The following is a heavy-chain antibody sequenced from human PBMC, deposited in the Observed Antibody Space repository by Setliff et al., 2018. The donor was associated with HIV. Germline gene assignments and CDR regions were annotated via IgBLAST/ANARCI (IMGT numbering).Heavy chain of an antibody. V-gene: IGHV4-61*09. D-gene: IGHD3-22*01. J-gene: IGHJ6*03. CDR3: ARSDLDNGSGYFDYYSYYMDV. CDR1: GGSIGSGYYY. CDR2: IYTSGST. Sequence: SETLSLTCTVSGGSIGSGYYYWSWIRQPAGKGLEWIGHIYTSGSTNYNPSLKSRVTISVDTSKNQFSLKLSSVTAADTAIYYCARSDLDNGSGYFDYYSYYMDVWGKGTTVTVSS.